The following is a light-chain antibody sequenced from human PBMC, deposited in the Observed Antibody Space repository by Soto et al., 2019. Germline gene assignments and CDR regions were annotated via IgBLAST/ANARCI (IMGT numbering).Light chain of an antibody. CDR3: SSYTSSSTLLV. CDR2: DVS. CDR1: SSDVGGYNY. J-gene: IGLJ1*01. Sequence: QSVLTQPASVSGSPGQSITISCTGTSSDVGGYNYVSWYQQHPGKAPKVMIYDVSNRPSGVSNRFSGSKSGNTASLTISGLQAKDEADYYCSSYTSSSTLLVFGTGTKLTVL. V-gene: IGLV2-14*01.